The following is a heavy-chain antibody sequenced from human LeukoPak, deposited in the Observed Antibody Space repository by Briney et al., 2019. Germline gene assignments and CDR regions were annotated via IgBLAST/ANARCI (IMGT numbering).Heavy chain of an antibody. CDR3: ARVVVIDPHYYYYYMDV. Sequence: GASVKVSCKASGYTFTSYGISWVRQAPGQGLEWMGWISAYNGNTNYAQKLQGRVTMTTDTSTSTAYMELRSLRSEDTAVYYCARVVVIDPHYYYYYMDVWGKGTTVTISS. V-gene: IGHV1-18*01. CDR1: GYTFTSYG. J-gene: IGHJ6*03. CDR2: ISAYNGNT. D-gene: IGHD3-22*01.